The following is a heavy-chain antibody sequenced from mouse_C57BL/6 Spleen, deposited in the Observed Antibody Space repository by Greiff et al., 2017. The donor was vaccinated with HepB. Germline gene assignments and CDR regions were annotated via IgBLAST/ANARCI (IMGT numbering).Heavy chain of an antibody. Sequence: QVQLQQPGAELVRPGSSVKLSCKASGYTFTSYWMHWVKQRPIQGLEWIGNIDPSDSETNYNQKFKDKATLTVDKSSSTAYMQLSSLTSEDSAVYYCARRDGYYAMDYWGQGTSVTVSS. CDR2: IDPSDSET. CDR1: GYTFTSYW. CDR3: ARRDGYYAMDY. V-gene: IGHV1-52*01. J-gene: IGHJ4*01.